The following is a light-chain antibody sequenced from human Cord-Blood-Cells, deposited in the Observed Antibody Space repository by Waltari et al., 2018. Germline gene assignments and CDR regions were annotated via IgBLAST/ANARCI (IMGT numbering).Light chain of an antibody. V-gene: IGLV2-11*01. J-gene: IGLJ1*01. CDR2: DVS. Sequence: QSALTQPRSVSGSPGQSVTIPCTGTRSYVGGFNYVSWYQQHPGKAPKHMIYDVSKRPSGVPDRFSGSKSGNTASLTISGLQAEDEADYYCCSYAGSYVYVFGTGTKVTVL. CDR3: CSYAGSYVYV. CDR1: RSYVGGFNY.